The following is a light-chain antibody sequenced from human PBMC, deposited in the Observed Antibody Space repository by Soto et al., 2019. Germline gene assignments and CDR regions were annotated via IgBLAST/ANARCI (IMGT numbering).Light chain of an antibody. CDR1: QGVTTN. CDR2: DVS. Sequence: EIVLTQSPATLSLSPGERATLSCRAGQGVTTNFAWYQQKSGQSPRLLIYDVSIRATGVPARFSGTGPETDFTLTISRLQSEDSAVYFCQQYNNWPFSFGQGTRLEIK. CDR3: QQYNNWPFS. J-gene: IGKJ5*01. V-gene: IGKV3-15*01.